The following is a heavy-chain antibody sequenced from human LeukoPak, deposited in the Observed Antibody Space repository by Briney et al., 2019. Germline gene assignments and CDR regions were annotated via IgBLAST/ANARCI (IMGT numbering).Heavy chain of an antibody. CDR1: GFTFSSYA. CDR2: ISGSGGST. CDR3: AKDRAKGANPPYFDY. J-gene: IGHJ4*02. D-gene: IGHD1-26*01. V-gene: IGHV3-23*01. Sequence: GGSLRLSCAASGFTFSSYAMSWVRQAPGKGLERVSAISGSGGSTYYADSVKGRFTISRDNSKNTLYLQMNNLRAEDTAVYYCAKDRAKGANPPYFDYWGQGTLVTVSS.